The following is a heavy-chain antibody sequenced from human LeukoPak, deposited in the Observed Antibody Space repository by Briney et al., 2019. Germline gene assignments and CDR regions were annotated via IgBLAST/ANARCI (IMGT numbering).Heavy chain of an antibody. CDR3: AREGGFYRPLDY. CDR1: GGSVINTNW. CDR2: VHLDGWT. D-gene: IGHD3-3*01. V-gene: IGHV4-4*02. Sequence: SETLSLTCGVSGGSVINTNWWTWVRQPPGKGLEWIGEVHLDGWTNYSPSLESRLTMSVDVSENQVSLKLTSVTAADTAVYYCAREGGFYRPLDYSGQGTLVTVSS. J-gene: IGHJ4*02.